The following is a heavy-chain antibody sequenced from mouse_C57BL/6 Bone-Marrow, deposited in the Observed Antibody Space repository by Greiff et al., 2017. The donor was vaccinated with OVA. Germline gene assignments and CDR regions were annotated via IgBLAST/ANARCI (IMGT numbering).Heavy chain of an antibody. CDR3: ARDAPFTTVVATDYAMDY. CDR1: GFTFSDFY. Sequence: EVKLMESGGGLVQSGRSLRLSCATSGFTFSDFYMEWVRQAPGKGLEWIAASRNKANDYTTEYSASVKGRFIVSRDTSQSILYLQMNALRAEDTAMYYCARDAPFTTVVATDYAMDYWGQGTSVTVSS. D-gene: IGHD1-1*01. J-gene: IGHJ4*01. V-gene: IGHV7-1*01. CDR2: SRNKANDYTT.